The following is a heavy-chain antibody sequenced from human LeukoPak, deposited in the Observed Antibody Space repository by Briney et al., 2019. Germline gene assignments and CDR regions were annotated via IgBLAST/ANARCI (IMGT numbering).Heavy chain of an antibody. CDR2: IYTSGST. D-gene: IGHD4-11*01. V-gene: IGHV4-4*07. CDR3: ARVGATVIIDY. Sequence: SETLSLTCTVSGGSISSYYWSWIRQPAGKGLEWIGRIYTSGSTNYNPSLTSRVTMSVDTSKNQFSLKLRSVTAADTAVYYCARVGATVIIDYWGQGTLVTVSS. CDR1: GGSISSYY. J-gene: IGHJ4*02.